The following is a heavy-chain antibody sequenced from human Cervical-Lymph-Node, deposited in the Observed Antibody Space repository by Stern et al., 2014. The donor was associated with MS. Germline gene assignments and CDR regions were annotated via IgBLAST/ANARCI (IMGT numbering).Heavy chain of an antibody. J-gene: IGHJ6*02. CDR2: IHAGNGNT. V-gene: IGHV1-3*01. Sequence: VQLVQSGAEVKKPGASVKVACKASGYRFSSSAIHWVRQAPGQRLEWMGWIHAGNGNTKYPQKFQGRVTMTRDTFASTVYMELSSLRPADTAVYYCARDVGYCSSSRCYMLRMDVWGQGTTVTVSS. CDR1: GYRFSSSA. CDR3: ARDVGYCSSSRCYMLRMDV. D-gene: IGHD2-2*02.